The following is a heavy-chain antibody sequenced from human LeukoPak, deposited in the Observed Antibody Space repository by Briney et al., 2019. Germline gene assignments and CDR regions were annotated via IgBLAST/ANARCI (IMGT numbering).Heavy chain of an antibody. CDR2: VRSKSNGYAT. D-gene: IGHD3-16*02. J-gene: IGHJ3*02. CDR1: GLTFSGSP. V-gene: IGHV3-73*01. CDR3: TRINPTTGSYHDAFDI. Sequence: GGSLRLSCVASGLTFSGSPMHWVRQASGKGLEWVGRVRSKSNGYATAYAASVKGRFTISRDDSKNTAYLQMNSLKTEDTAIYYCTRINPTTGSYHDAFDIWGQGTMVTVSS.